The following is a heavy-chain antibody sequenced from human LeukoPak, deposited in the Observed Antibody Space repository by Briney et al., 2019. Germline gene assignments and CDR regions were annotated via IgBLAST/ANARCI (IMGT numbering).Heavy chain of an antibody. CDR3: ARGRVAAAKSTGYFQH. J-gene: IGHJ1*01. Sequence: SDTLSLTCAVYGGSFSGYYWRWIRQPPGKGLEWVGEINHSGNTNYNPPLKSRITISVDTSTNQFSLKLSSVTAADTAVYYCARGRVAAAKSTGYFQHWGQGTLVTVSS. D-gene: IGHD6-13*01. CDR1: GGSFSGYY. V-gene: IGHV4-34*01. CDR2: INHSGNT.